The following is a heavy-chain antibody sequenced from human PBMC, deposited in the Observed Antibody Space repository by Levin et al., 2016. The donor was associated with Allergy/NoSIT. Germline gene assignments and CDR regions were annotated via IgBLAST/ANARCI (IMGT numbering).Heavy chain of an antibody. CDR1: GFTFDDHA. D-gene: IGHD6-13*01. Sequence: GESLKISCVASGFTFDDHAMHWVRQVPGKGLEWVSSISGSGSATYYADSVKGRFSISRDNSDNTLYVHMSYLRAEDTALYYCAKQISAAGKIVAFDSWGQGTLVTVSS. V-gene: IGHV3-23*01. CDR2: ISGSGSAT. CDR3: AKQISAAGKIVAFDS. J-gene: IGHJ4*02.